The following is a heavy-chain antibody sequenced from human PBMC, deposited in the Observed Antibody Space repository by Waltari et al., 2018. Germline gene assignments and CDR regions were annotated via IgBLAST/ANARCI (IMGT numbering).Heavy chain of an antibody. CDR1: GYSFTNYW. Sequence: EVQLVQPGAEVKKPGESLKISCRGSGYSFTNYWVAWVRQMPGKGLEWMGMMYPWDTDTGYSPSFHVQVTISADKSISTAYLQWSRLKASDTAMYYCARLYCSTYACHVPAPLYFFDFWGQGTLVTVSS. CDR3: ARLYCSTYACHVPAPLYFFDF. V-gene: IGHV5-51*01. CDR2: MYPWDTDT. J-gene: IGHJ4*02. D-gene: IGHD2-2*01.